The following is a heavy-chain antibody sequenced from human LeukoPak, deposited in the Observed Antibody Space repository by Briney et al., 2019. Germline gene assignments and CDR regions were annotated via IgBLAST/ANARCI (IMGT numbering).Heavy chain of an antibody. CDR1: AFTLSDFT. D-gene: IGHD6-19*01. Sequence: QSGGSLRLSCAAPAFTLSDFTIHWVRQASGKGLEWVARIRSKGNNYATEYGASVKGRFTISRDDAKNTAYLQMNSLKTEDTAIYYSSAGPSGWTEFFRHWGQGTLVTVSS. CDR3: SAGPSGWTEFFRH. J-gene: IGHJ1*01. V-gene: IGHV3-73*01. CDR2: IRSKGNNYAT.